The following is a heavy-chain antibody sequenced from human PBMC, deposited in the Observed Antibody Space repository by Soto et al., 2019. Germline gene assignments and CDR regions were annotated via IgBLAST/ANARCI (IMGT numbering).Heavy chain of an antibody. D-gene: IGHD2-2*01. CDR2: ISGSGGST. CDR3: AKASDIVVVPAARDAYYYGMDV. Sequence: GGSLRLSCAASGFTFSSYAMSWVRQAPGKGLEWVSAISGSGGSTYYADSVKGRFTISRDNSKNTLYLQMNSLRAEDTAVYYCAKASDIVVVPAARDAYYYGMDVWGRGTTVTVSS. CDR1: GFTFSSYA. J-gene: IGHJ6*02. V-gene: IGHV3-23*01.